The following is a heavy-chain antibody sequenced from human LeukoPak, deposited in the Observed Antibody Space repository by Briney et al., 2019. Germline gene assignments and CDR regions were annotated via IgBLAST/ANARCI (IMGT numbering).Heavy chain of an antibody. V-gene: IGHV1-2*02. Sequence: GASVKVSCKASGYTFTGYYMHWVRQAPGQGLDWMGWINPNSGGTNYAQKFQGRVTMTRDTSISTAYMELSTLRSDDTAVYYCASVEYSSSSGDYWGQGTLVTVSS. D-gene: IGHD6-6*01. CDR1: GYTFTGYY. CDR3: ASVEYSSSSGDY. CDR2: INPNSGGT. J-gene: IGHJ4*02.